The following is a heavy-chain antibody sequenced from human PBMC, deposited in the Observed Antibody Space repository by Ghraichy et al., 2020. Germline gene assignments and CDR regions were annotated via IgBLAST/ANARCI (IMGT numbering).Heavy chain of an antibody. CDR3: ARASRDGYDY. J-gene: IGHJ4*02. V-gene: IGHV3-48*01. Sequence: GGSLRLSCAASGFTFSNYGMNWVRQAPGEGLEWLSYISSRSDSIYYADSVKGRFTISRDNAKNSLYLQMNSLRAEDTAVCYCARASRDGYDYWGQGTLVTVSS. D-gene: IGHD5-24*01. CDR1: GFTFSNYG. CDR2: ISSRSDSI.